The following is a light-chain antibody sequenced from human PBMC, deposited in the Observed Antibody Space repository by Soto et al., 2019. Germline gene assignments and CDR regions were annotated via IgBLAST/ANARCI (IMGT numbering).Light chain of an antibody. CDR3: QSYDSSLSGSV. CDR1: NSNIGAGYD. V-gene: IGLV1-40*01. J-gene: IGLJ3*02. CDR2: GNS. Sequence: QSVLTQPPSVSGAPGQRVTISCTGSNSNIGAGYDVHWYQQVPGTAPKLLIYGNSNRPSGVPDRFSGSKSGTSASLAIAGLQAEDEADYYCQSYDSSLSGSVFGGGTKLTVL.